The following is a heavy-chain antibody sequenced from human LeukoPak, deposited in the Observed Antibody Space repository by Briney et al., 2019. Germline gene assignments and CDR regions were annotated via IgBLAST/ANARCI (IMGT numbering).Heavy chain of an antibody. J-gene: IGHJ6*02. CDR2: INAGNGNT. CDR3: ARDPRFSSGWYYYYYYGMDV. Sequence: ASVKVSCKASGYTFTSYAMHWVRQAPGQRLEWMGWINAGNGNTKYSQKFQGRVTMTRNTSISTAYMELSSLRSEDMAVYYCARDPRFSSGWYYYYYYGMDVWGQGTTVTVSS. CDR1: GYTFTSYA. V-gene: IGHV1-3*03. D-gene: IGHD6-19*01.